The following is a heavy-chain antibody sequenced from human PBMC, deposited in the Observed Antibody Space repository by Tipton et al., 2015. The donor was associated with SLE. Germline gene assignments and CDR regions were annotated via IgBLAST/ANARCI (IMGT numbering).Heavy chain of an antibody. CDR2: INHSGSS. CDR1: GGSFSGYY. D-gene: IGHD3-3*01. J-gene: IGHJ4*02. Sequence: TLSLTCAVYGGSFSGYYWSWIRQPPGKGLEWIGEINHSGSSNCNPSLKSRVTISVDTSKNQFSLKLSSVTAADTAVYYCARGATYYDFWSGYYTPFDYWGQGTLVTVSS. V-gene: IGHV4-34*01. CDR3: ARGATYYDFWSGYYTPFDY.